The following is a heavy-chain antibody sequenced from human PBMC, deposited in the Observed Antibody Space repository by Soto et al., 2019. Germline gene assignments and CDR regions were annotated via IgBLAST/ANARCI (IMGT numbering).Heavy chain of an antibody. Sequence: SETLSLTCTVSGGSISSTSYYWGWIRQPPGKGLEWIGSASYRGSTYYNPSLKSRVTISVDTSKRQFSLKLSSVTAPDTAVYYCARTYGDYFLDVWARGTTVTVS. V-gene: IGHV4-39*01. J-gene: IGHJ6*03. D-gene: IGHD4-17*01. CDR2: ASYRGST. CDR3: ARTYGDYFLDV. CDR1: GGSISSTSYY.